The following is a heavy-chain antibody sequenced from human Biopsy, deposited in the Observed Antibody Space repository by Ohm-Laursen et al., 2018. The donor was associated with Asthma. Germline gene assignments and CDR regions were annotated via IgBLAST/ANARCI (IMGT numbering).Heavy chain of an antibody. J-gene: IGHJ6*02. Sequence: SSVKVSCKASGDSFSNYAISWVRQAPGQGLEWMGGIIPVLGTTDHAQMFEGRVTITADESTSTAYMELSSLSSEDTAVYYCARGYSGSDRIVYYYSGLEVWGQGTTVTVSS. CDR2: IIPVLGTT. D-gene: IGHD5-12*01. CDR1: GDSFSNYA. CDR3: ARGYSGSDRIVYYYSGLEV. V-gene: IGHV1-69*01.